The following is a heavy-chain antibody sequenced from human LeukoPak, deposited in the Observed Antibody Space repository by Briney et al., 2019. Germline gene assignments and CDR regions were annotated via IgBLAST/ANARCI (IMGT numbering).Heavy chain of an antibody. D-gene: IGHD2-2*01. CDR3: GREGYTSGYAGAFGT. J-gene: IGHJ3*02. CDR1: GSTLSNNI. CDR2: LSFIDDST. V-gene: IGHV3-23*01. Sequence: GGSLRLSCTASGSTLSNNIMTWVRQAPGKGLEWVSGLSFIDDSTYYADSVKGRFTISSDTSKNTLFLEMDSLRAEDSGVYYCGREGYTSGYAGAFGTWGQGTMVTVSS.